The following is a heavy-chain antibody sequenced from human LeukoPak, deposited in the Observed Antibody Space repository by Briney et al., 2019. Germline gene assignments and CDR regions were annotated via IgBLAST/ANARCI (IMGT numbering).Heavy chain of an antibody. CDR1: GFTFSSYS. CDR2: ISSSSSYI. Sequence: GGPLRLSCAASGFTFSSYSMNWVRQAPGKGLEWVSSISSSSSYIYYADSVKGRFPISRDNANNSLYLQMNSLRAEDTAVYYCASPGKDYWGQGTLVTVSS. V-gene: IGHV3-21*01. CDR3: ASPGKDY. D-gene: IGHD1-14*01. J-gene: IGHJ4*02.